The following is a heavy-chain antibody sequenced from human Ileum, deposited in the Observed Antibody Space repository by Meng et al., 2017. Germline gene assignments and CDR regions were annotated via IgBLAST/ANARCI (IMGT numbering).Heavy chain of an antibody. D-gene: IGHD1-26*01. Sequence: GESLKISCAASGFTFSSYAMHWVRQAPGKGLEWVAVISYDGNNKYYTDSVKGRFTISRDNSKHTLYLQMNSLRAEDTAVYYCARDDWELLGPFDYWGQGTLVTVSS. V-gene: IGHV3-30*04. CDR3: ARDDWELLGPFDY. CDR1: GFTFSSYA. J-gene: IGHJ4*02. CDR2: ISYDGNNK.